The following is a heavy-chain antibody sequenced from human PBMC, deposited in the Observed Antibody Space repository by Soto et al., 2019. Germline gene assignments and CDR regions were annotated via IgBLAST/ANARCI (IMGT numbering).Heavy chain of an antibody. V-gene: IGHV4-30-4*02. CDR2: IYYSGNT. Sequence: SETLSLTCTVSGDSISSGDYYWSWIRQPPGKGLEWIGCIYYSGNTYYNPSLQSRVSISVDTSTNQFSLKLSSVTAADTAVYYCAAGGIVGTFDYWGQGTLVTVSS. CDR3: AAGGIVGTFDY. J-gene: IGHJ4*02. CDR1: GDSISSGDYY. D-gene: IGHD1-26*01.